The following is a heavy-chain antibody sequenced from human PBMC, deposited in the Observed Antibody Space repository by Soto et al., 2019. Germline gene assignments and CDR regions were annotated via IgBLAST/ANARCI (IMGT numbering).Heavy chain of an antibody. CDR3: ARRNGFVEYYYYYGMDV. J-gene: IGHJ6*02. CDR1: GGSISSSSYY. V-gene: IGHV4-39*01. D-gene: IGHD3-3*01. CDR2: IYYSGST. Sequence: SETLSLTCTVSGGSISSSSYYWGWIRQPPGKGLEWIGSIYYSGSTYYNPSLKSRVTISVDTSKNQFSLKLSSVTAADTAVYYCARRNGFVEYYYYYGMDVWGQGTTVTVSS.